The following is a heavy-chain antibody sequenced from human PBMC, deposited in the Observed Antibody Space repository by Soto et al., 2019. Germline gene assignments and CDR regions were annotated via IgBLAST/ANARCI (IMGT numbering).Heavy chain of an antibody. CDR3: GRVPVDTYMIYWSDP. Sequence: QVQLQESGPGLVEPAETLSLTCTVSGDSVSSGNYDWSWIRQPPGKGLEWIGSIYFTGSTNYNASFESRFTMSIDTSRNLFSLRLDSVTAADTAVYYCGRVPVDTYMIYWSDPWGQGTLVTVSS. V-gene: IGHV4-61*01. J-gene: IGHJ5*02. CDR2: IYFTGST. CDR1: GDSVSSGNYD. D-gene: IGHD3-16*01.